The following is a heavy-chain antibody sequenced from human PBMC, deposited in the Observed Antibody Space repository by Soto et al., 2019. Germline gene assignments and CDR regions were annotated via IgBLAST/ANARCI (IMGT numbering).Heavy chain of an antibody. CDR2: IKQDGSEK. D-gene: IGHD6-13*01. J-gene: IGHJ6*02. V-gene: IGHV3-7*01. CDR3: ARYSSSLGHYYGMDV. Sequence: PGGSLRLSCAASGFTCSSYWMSWVRQAPGKGLEWVANIKQDGSEKYYVDSVKGRFTISRDNAKNSLYLQMNSLRAEDTAVYYCARYSSSLGHYYGMDVWGQGTTVTVSS. CDR1: GFTCSSYW.